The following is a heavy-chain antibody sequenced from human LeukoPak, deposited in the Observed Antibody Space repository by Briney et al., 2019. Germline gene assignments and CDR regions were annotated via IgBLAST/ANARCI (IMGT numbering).Heavy chain of an antibody. CDR1: GFTFSSYA. J-gene: IGHJ5*02. CDR2: ISGSGGST. CDR3: AKSGDCSSTSCYPHNWFDP. D-gene: IGHD2-2*01. V-gene: IGHV3-23*01. Sequence: GGSLRLSCAASGFTFSSYAMSWVRQAPGKGLEWVSAISGSGGSTYYADSVKGRFTISRDNSKSTLYLQMNSLRAEDTAVYYCAKSGDCSSTSCYPHNWFDPWGQGTLVTVSS.